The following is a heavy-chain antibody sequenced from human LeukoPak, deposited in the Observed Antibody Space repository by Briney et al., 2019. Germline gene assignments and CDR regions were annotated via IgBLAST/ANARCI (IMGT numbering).Heavy chain of an antibody. CDR1: GFTVSSNY. CDR2: IYSGGST. D-gene: IGHD3-10*01. V-gene: IGHV3-53*05. J-gene: IGHJ5*02. CDR3: ARGGAMVRGVIMGTRWFDP. Sequence: GGSLRLSCAASGFTVSSNYMSWVRQAPGKGLEWVSVIYSGGSTYYADSVKGRFTISRDNSKNTLYLQMNSLRAEDTAVYYCARGGAMVRGVIMGTRWFDPWGQGTLVTVSS.